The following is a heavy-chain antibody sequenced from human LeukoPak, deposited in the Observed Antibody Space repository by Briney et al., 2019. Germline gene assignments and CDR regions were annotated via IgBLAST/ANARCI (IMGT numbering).Heavy chain of an antibody. Sequence: ASVKVSCKASGYTFTSYDINWVRQATGQGLEWVGLMNPNSGNTGYAQKFQGRVTTTRNTSISTAYMQLSSLRSEDPAVYYCARETDDAFDIWGQGTKVSVSS. CDR1: GYTFTSYD. CDR2: MNPNSGNT. V-gene: IGHV1-8*01. J-gene: IGHJ3*02. CDR3: ARETDDAFDI.